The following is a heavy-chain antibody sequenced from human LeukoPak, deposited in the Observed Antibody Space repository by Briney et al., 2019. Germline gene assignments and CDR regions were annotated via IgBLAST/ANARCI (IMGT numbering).Heavy chain of an antibody. CDR3: AKDAHTAMAEFDY. D-gene: IGHD5-18*01. V-gene: IGHV3-9*01. CDR1: GFTFDDYA. Sequence: PGRSLRLSCAASGFTFDDYAMHWVRQAPGKGLEWVSGISWNSGSIGYADSVKGRFTISRDNAKNSLYLQMNSLRAEDTALYYCAKDAHTAMAEFDYWGQGTLVTVSS. CDR2: ISWNSGSI. J-gene: IGHJ4*02.